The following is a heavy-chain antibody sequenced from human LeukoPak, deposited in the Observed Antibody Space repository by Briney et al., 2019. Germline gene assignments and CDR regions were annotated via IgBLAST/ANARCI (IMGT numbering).Heavy chain of an antibody. J-gene: IGHJ4*02. Sequence: GGSLRLPCAASRFTFNTFGMHWVRQAPGKGLEWVAVISSDGSNKYYADSVKGRFTISRDNSKDTLYLQMSSLTIEDTAVYYCRAATKYLDYYYDYWGQGTLVTVSS. CDR1: RFTFNTFG. V-gene: IGHV3-30*03. D-gene: IGHD3-22*01. CDR3: RAATKYLDYYYDY. CDR2: ISSDGSNK.